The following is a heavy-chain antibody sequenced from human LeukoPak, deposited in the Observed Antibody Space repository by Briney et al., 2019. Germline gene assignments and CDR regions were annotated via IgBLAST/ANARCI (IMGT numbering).Heavy chain of an antibody. CDR3: ARGRKDYGDYYFDS. CDR1: GYTFTSYG. V-gene: IGHV1-18*01. CDR2: ISAYNGNT. Sequence: ASMKVSCKASGYTFTSYGISWVRQAPGQGLEWMGWISAYNGNTNSAQKLQGRVTMTTDTSTNTAYTELRSLRSDDTAVYYCARGRKDYGDYYFDSWGQGALVTVSS. J-gene: IGHJ4*02. D-gene: IGHD4-17*01.